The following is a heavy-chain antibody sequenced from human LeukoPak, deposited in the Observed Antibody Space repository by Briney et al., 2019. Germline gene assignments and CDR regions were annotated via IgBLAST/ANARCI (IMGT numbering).Heavy chain of an antibody. V-gene: IGHV3-23*01. CDR3: ARKWNGAFDI. CDR2: LSDNGGAYT. D-gene: IGHD1-1*01. Sequence: GGSLRLSCAVSGFTFSNYAMSWFRQAPGKGLEWVSDLSDNGGAYTNYVRSVKGRFTIYRDNSKNTLYLQMNSLRAEDTAVYYCARKWNGAFDIWDQGTMVTVSS. CDR1: GFTFSNYA. J-gene: IGHJ3*02.